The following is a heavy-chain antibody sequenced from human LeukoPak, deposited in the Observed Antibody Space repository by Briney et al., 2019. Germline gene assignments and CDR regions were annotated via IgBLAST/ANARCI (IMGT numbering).Heavy chain of an antibody. D-gene: IGHD3-22*01. Sequence: ASVKVSCKASGGTFSSYAISWVRQAPGQGLEWMGWISAYNGNTNYAQKLQGRVTMTTDTSTSTAYMELRSLRSDDTAVYYCARDQYYYDSSGPGLLDAFDIWGQGTMVTVSS. CDR3: ARDQYYYDSSGPGLLDAFDI. CDR1: GGTFSSYA. J-gene: IGHJ3*02. V-gene: IGHV1-18*01. CDR2: ISAYNGNT.